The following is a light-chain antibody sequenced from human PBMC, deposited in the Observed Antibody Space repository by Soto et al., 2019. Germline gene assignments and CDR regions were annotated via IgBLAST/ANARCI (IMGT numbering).Light chain of an antibody. V-gene: IGKV3-20*01. CDR3: QHYDSSPMYT. J-gene: IGKJ2*01. CDR2: GAS. Sequence: EIVLTQSPGTLSLSPGERATLSCRASQSVSSSYLAWYQQKPGQAPRLLIYGASSRASGIPDRFSGSGSGTDFPLTISRLEPEDFAVYYCQHYDSSPMYTFGPGTKLEIK. CDR1: QSVSSSY.